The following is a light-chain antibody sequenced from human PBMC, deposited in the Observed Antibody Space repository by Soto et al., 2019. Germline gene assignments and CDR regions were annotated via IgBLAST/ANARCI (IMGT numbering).Light chain of an antibody. Sequence: SYELTQPPSVSVAPGQTASISCGENNIGSRSVHWYQQKPGQAPVLVVHDDGDRPSGIPERFSGSNSGNTTTLTISRVEAGDEADYYCQVWDSTRDHFVFGTGTKLTVL. J-gene: IGLJ1*01. V-gene: IGLV3-21*02. CDR2: DDG. CDR1: NIGSRS. CDR3: QVWDSTRDHFV.